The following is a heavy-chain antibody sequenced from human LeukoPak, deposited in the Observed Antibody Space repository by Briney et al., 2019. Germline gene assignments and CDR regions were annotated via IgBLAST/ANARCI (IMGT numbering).Heavy chain of an antibody. J-gene: IGHJ4*02. V-gene: IGHV3-49*03. CDR2: IRHRGYGGTA. CDR3: ARERAGDVDY. CDR1: GFNFGVVA. Sequence: GRSLRLSCATSGFNFGVVAMDWIRQAPGKGLEWVGFIRHRGYGGTAEYAASVNGRFAISRDDSKSIVYLQMNDLRTEDTGVYYCARERAGDVDYWGLGTLVTVSP.